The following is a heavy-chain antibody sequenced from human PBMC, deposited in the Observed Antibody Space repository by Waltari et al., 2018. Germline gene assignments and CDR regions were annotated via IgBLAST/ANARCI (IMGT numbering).Heavy chain of an antibody. CDR1: GFTVSSNY. V-gene: IGHV3-53*01. Sequence: EVQLVESGGGLIQPGGSLRLSCAASGFTVSSNYMSWVRQAPGKGLEWVSVIYGGGSTSDADTVKGRFTISRDNSKNTLYLQMNSLRAEDTAVYYCASPGLVATMCLDAFDIWGQGTMVTVSS. CDR2: IYGGGST. D-gene: IGHD5-12*01. J-gene: IGHJ3*02. CDR3: ASPGLVATMCLDAFDI.